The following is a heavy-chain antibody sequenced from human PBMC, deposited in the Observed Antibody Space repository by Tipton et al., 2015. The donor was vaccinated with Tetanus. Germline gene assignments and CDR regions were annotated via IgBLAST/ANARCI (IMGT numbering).Heavy chain of an antibody. Sequence: QLVQSGAEVKKPGASVKVSCKASGYTFTGYYMYWVRQASGQGLEWMGWIDPNSGGTVYAQKFQCRVTMTRDMSISTAYMELRSLRSDDTAVYYCARDRGDYIYYGMDVWGPGTTVTVS. CDR2: IDPNSGGT. CDR1: GYTFTGYY. J-gene: IGHJ6*02. D-gene: IGHD3-22*01. CDR3: ARDRGDYIYYGMDV. V-gene: IGHV1-2*02.